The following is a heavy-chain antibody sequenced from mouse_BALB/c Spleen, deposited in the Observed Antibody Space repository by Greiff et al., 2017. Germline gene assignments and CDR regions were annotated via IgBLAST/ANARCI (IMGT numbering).Heavy chain of an antibody. J-gene: IGHJ1*01. D-gene: IGHD1-1*01. CDR2: IDPANGNT. CDR1: GFNIKDTY. Sequence: VQLQQSGAELVKPGASVKLSCTASGFNIKDTYMHWVKQRPEQGLEWIGRIDPANGNTKYDPKFQGKATITADTSSNTAYLQLSSLTSEDTAVYYCARYYYYGSSWYFDVWGAGTTVTVSS. V-gene: IGHV14-3*02. CDR3: ARYYYYGSSWYFDV.